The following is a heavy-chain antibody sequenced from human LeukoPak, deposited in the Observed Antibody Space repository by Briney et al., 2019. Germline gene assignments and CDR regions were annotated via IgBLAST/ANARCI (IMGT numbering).Heavy chain of an antibody. D-gene: IGHD2/OR15-2a*01. Sequence: ASVKVSCKASGYTFTSYSISWVRQAPGQGLEWMGWISAYNGNTNYAQKLQGRVTMTTDTSTSTAYMELRSLRSDDTAVYYCARDRRINDRVNSDYWGQGTLVTVSS. CDR3: ARDRRINDRVNSDY. CDR1: GYTFTSYS. V-gene: IGHV1-18*01. CDR2: ISAYNGNT. J-gene: IGHJ4*02.